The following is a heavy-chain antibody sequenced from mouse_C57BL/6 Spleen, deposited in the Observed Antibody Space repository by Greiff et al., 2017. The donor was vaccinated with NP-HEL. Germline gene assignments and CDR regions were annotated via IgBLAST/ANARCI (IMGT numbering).Heavy chain of an antibody. V-gene: IGHV1-64*01. D-gene: IGHD2-5*01. J-gene: IGHJ3*01. CDR1: GYTFTSYW. Sequence: QVQLQQSGAELVKPGASVKLSCKASGYTFTSYWMHWVKQRPGQGLEWIGMIHPNSGSTNYNEKFKSKATLTVDKSSSTAYMQLSSLTSEDSAVYYCARWRNYYSNPWFAYWGQGTLVTVSA. CDR2: IHPNSGST. CDR3: ARWRNYYSNPWFAY.